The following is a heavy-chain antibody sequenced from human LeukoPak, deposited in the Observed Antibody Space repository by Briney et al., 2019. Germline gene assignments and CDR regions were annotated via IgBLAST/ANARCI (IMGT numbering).Heavy chain of an antibody. Sequence: PGGSLRLSCAASGFTFSSSAMSWVRQPPGKGLEWIGEVDHSGSCNYNPSLKSRVTISVDKSNNQFSLKLSSVTAADTAVYYCARETGDPPLFDYWGQGTLVTVSS. D-gene: IGHD7-27*01. J-gene: IGHJ4*02. CDR1: GFTFSSSAM. V-gene: IGHV4-4*02. CDR2: VDHSGSC. CDR3: ARETGDPPLFDY.